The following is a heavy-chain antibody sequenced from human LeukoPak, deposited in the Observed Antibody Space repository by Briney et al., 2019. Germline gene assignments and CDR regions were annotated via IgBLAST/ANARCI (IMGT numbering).Heavy chain of an antibody. CDR1: GYSFTSYW. Sequence: GESLKISCKGSGYSFTSYWIGWVRQMPGKGLEWMGIIYPGDSDTRYSPSFQGQVTIPADKSISTAYLQWSSLKASDTAMYYCARAGYDYYYGMDVWGKGTTVTVSS. V-gene: IGHV5-51*01. CDR2: IYPGDSDT. J-gene: IGHJ6*04. D-gene: IGHD3-16*01. CDR3: ARAGYDYYYGMDV.